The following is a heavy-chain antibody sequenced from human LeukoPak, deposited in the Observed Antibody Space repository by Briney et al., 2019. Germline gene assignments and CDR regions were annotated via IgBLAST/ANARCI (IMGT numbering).Heavy chain of an antibody. V-gene: IGHV4-4*07. CDR2: IFTTGIT. CDR1: GGSIGLYY. J-gene: IGHJ6*03. D-gene: IGHD3-10*01. Sequence: SETLSLTCTVSGGSIGLYYRNWIRQPAGKGLEWIGRIFTTGITNYNPSLKSRVTMSIDASKSHFSLNLSSVTAADTAVYYCARESSGSYYNPLGYMDVWGEGATVTVSS. CDR3: ARESSGSYYNPLGYMDV.